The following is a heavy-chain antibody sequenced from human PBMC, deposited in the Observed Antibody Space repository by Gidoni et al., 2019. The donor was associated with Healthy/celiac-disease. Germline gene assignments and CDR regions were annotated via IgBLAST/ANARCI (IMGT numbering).Heavy chain of an antibody. CDR2: ISSSSSYT. CDR3: ARDLGQTDSSGYYAY. CDR1: GFTFISYS. J-gene: IGHJ4*02. V-gene: IGHV3-21*01. Sequence: EVQLVESGGGLVKPGGSLRLSCAASGFTFISYSMNWVRQAPGKVLEWVSSISSSSSYTYYADSVKGQFTISRDNAKNSLYLQMNSLRAEDTAVYYCARDLGQTDSSGYYAYWGQGTLVTVSS. D-gene: IGHD3-22*01.